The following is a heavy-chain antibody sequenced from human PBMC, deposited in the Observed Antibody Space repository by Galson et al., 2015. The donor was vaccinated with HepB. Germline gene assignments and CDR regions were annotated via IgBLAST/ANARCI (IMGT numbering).Heavy chain of an antibody. V-gene: IGHV4-34*01. CDR2: IYYSGST. J-gene: IGHJ1*01. Sequence: ETLSLTCAVYGGSLSGYYWSWIRQPPGKGLEWIGSIYYSGSTYYNPSLRSRVTISVDTSKNQFSLKLSSVTAADTAVYYCARGGGYSSGWFSHWGQGTLVTVSS. D-gene: IGHD6-19*01. CDR3: ARGGGYSSGWFSH. CDR1: GGSLSGYY.